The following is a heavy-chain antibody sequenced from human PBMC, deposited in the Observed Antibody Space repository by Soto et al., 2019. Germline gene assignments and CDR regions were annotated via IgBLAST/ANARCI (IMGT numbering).Heavy chain of an antibody. D-gene: IGHD2-2*01. J-gene: IGHJ4*02. CDR1: GFTFSSYW. CDR3: ARLYCSDTSCYEKYFDY. Sequence: GGSLRLSCAASGFTFSSYWMHWVPQAPGKGLVWVSKISGDGRTATYADSVKARFTISRDNAKNTLYLQMSNLRAEDAALYYCARLYCSDTSCYEKYFDYWGQGTLVTVSS. CDR2: ISGDGRTA. V-gene: IGHV3-74*01.